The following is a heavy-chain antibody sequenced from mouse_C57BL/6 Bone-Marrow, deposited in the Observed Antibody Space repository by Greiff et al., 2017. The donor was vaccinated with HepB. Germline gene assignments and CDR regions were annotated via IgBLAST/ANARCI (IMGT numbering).Heavy chain of an antibody. CDR3: ARTTITTVYFDY. Sequence: DVQLVESGGGLVKPGGSLKLSCAASGFTFSDYGMHWVRQAPEKGLEWVAYISSGSSTIYYADTVKGRFTISRDNAKNTLFLQMTSLRSEDTAMYYCARTTITTVYFDYWGQGTTLTVSS. D-gene: IGHD1-1*01. CDR2: ISSGSSTI. J-gene: IGHJ2*01. V-gene: IGHV5-17*01. CDR1: GFTFSDYG.